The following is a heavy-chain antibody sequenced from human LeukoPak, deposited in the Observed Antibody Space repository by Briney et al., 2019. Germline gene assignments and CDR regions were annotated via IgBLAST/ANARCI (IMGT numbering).Heavy chain of an antibody. V-gene: IGHV3-30*02. J-gene: IGHJ4*02. CDR2: IRYDGSNK. CDR3: AKDKYSYGPFDY. D-gene: IGHD5-18*01. Sequence: GGSLRLSCAASGFTFSSYGMHWVRQAPGKGLEWVAFIRYDGSNKYCADSVKGRFTISRDNSKNTLYLQMNSLRAEDTAVYYCAKDKYSYGPFDYWGQGTLVTVSS. CDR1: GFTFSSYG.